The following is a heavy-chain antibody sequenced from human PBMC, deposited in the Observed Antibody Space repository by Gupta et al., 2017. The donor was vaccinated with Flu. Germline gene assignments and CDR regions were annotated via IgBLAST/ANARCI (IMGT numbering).Heavy chain of an antibody. CDR2: IKEDGSEE. CDR3: ARPQYKSSPDY. D-gene: IGHD6-13*01. Sequence: EVQLVESGGGLVQPGGSLRLSCAASGFTFSNHWMNWVRQAPGKGLECVANIKEDGSEEYYVDSVKGRFTISRDNAKNSLYLQMSSLRAEDTAVYYCARPQYKSSPDYWGQGTLVTVSS. CDR1: GFTFSNHW. J-gene: IGHJ4*02. V-gene: IGHV3-7*01.